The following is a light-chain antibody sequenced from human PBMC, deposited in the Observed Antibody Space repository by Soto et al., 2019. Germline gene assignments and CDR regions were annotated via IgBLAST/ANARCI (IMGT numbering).Light chain of an antibody. Sequence: QSVLTQPPSASGTPGQRVTISCSGSSSNIGSNFVYWYQQFPGTAPKLLIYRNNQRPSGVPDRFSGSKSGTSASLAISGLPSEDEADYYCAAWDGSLSGGVFGGGTKLTVL. CDR2: RNN. J-gene: IGLJ3*02. V-gene: IGLV1-47*01. CDR3: AAWDGSLSGGV. CDR1: SSNIGSNF.